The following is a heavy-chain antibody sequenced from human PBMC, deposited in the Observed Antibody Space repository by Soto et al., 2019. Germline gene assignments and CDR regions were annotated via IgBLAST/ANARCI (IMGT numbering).Heavy chain of an antibody. CDR3: ARDRVEMATGRYYYYGMDV. CDR2: IYYSGST. J-gene: IGHJ6*02. D-gene: IGHD5-12*01. CDR1: GGSISSYY. Sequence: PSETLSLTCTVSGGSISSYYWSWIRQPPGKGLEWIGYIYYSGSTNYNPSLKSRVTISVDTSKNQFSLKLSSATAADTAVYYCARDRVEMATGRYYYYGMDVWGQGTTVTVSS. V-gene: IGHV4-59*01.